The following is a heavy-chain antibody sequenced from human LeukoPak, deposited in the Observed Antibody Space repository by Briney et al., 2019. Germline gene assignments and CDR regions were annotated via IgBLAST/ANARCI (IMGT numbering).Heavy chain of an antibody. Sequence: GGSLRLSCAASGFTFSSYGMHWVRQAPGKGLEWVAVIWYDGSNKYYADSVKGRFTISRDNSKNTLYLQMNSLRAEDTAVYYCAKDRSRFSSGWYLYYYGMDVWGQGTTVTVSS. D-gene: IGHD6-19*01. CDR1: GFTFSSYG. CDR2: IWYDGSNK. J-gene: IGHJ6*02. CDR3: AKDRSRFSSGWYLYYYGMDV. V-gene: IGHV3-30*02.